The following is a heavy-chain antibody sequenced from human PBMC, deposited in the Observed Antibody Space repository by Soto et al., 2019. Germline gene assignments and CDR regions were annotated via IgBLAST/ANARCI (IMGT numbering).Heavy chain of an antibody. CDR1: GYSFTNYG. D-gene: IGHD6-19*01. CDR2: ISAYNGNT. CDR3: ARYRGAAPPVAGNTHYYYYMDV. J-gene: IGHJ6*03. Sequence: QDQLVQSGVEVKKPGASVKVSCKASGYSFTNYGITWVRQAPGQGFEWMGWISAYNGNTNYAQKFQGRVTMTTDASTSTAYLELRSLRSDDTAVYYCARYRGAAPPVAGNTHYYYYMDVWGKGTTVTVSS. V-gene: IGHV1-18*01.